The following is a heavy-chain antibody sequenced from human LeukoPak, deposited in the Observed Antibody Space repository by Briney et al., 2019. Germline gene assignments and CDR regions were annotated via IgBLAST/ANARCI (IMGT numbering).Heavy chain of an antibody. CDR2: IHYNGYT. V-gene: IGHV4-59*08. D-gene: IGHD3-3*01. CDR1: GGSISGYY. J-gene: IGHJ4*02. Sequence: PSETLSLTCTVSGGSISGYYWSWIRQPPGKGLEWIAHIHYNGYTYYNPSLKSRVTISVDTSKNQFSLQLSSVTAADTAVYFCASRGQRGSYRYFDYWGQGTLVTVSS. CDR3: ASRGQRGSYRYFDY.